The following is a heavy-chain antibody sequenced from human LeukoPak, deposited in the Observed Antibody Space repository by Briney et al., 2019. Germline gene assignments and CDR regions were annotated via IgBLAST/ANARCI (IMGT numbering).Heavy chain of an antibody. CDR3: ARSSYSSSSSV. J-gene: IGHJ3*01. CDR2: INSDGSEG. D-gene: IGHD6-6*01. CDR1: GFTFSGFW. Sequence: GGSLRLSCAVSGFTFSGFWMSWSRQAPGKGLEWVASINSDGSEGYYADVVKGRFTVSRDNAKNSLYLQINSLRAEDTAVYYCARSSYSSSSSVWGQGTMVTVSS. V-gene: IGHV3-7*03.